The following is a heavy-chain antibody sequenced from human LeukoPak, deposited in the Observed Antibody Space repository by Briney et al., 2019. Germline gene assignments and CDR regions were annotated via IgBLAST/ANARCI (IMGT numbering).Heavy chain of an antibody. CDR1: GGSISSYY. Sequence: PSETLSLTCTVSGGSISSYYWSWIRQPPGKGLEWIGYIYYSGSTNYNPSPKSRVTISVDTSKNQFSLKLSSVTAADTAVYYCARLTGDAGFDYWGQGTLVTVSS. CDR2: IYYSGST. V-gene: IGHV4-59*01. D-gene: IGHD7-27*01. CDR3: ARLTGDAGFDY. J-gene: IGHJ4*02.